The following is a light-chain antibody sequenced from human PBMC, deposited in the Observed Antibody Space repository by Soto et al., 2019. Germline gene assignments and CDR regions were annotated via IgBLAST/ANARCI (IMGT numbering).Light chain of an antibody. CDR1: TNDVGTYNY. CDR2: DVT. Sequence: SALTQPASVSGSPGQSITISCTGTTNDVGTYNYVSWYQQHPGKAPKLIIYDVTNRPSGVSNRFSGSKSGNTASLAISGLQAEDEADYYCSSFTAILTVIFGGGTKLTVL. CDR3: SSFTAILTVI. V-gene: IGLV2-14*03. J-gene: IGLJ2*01.